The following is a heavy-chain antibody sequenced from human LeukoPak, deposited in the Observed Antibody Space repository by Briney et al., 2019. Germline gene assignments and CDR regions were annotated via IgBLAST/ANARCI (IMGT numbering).Heavy chain of an antibody. CDR3: ARPYSSSWYRYNWFDP. D-gene: IGHD6-13*01. CDR1: GFTFSSYA. V-gene: IGHV3-23*01. Sequence: GGSLRLSCAASGFTFSSYAMSWVRQAPGKGLEWGSAISGSGGSTYYADSVKGRFTISRDNSKNTLYLQMNSLRAEDTAVYYCARPYSSSWYRYNWFDPWGQGTLVTVSS. J-gene: IGHJ5*02. CDR2: ISGSGGST.